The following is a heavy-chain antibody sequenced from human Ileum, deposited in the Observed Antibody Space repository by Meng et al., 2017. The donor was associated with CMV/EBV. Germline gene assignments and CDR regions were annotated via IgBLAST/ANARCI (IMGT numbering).Heavy chain of an antibody. CDR2: IGNSGSTI. D-gene: IGHD2-2*01. V-gene: IGHV3-48*03. J-gene: IGHJ6*02. Sequence: GESLKISCAGSGFSFSNYEMTWVRQAPGKGLEWLGHIGNSGSTIYYADSVKGRFTISRDNAKNSLYLQMNSLRAEDTALYYCAGQDCSSTRCSYHFYYGMDVWGQGTTVTVSS. CDR3: AGQDCSSTRCSYHFYYGMDV. CDR1: GFSFSNYE.